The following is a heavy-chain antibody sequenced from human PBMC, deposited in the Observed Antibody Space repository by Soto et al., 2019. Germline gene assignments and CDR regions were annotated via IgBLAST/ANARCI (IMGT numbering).Heavy chain of an antibody. CDR3: ASDMSTN. J-gene: IGHJ4*02. CDR2: MNPNSGHT. CDR1: GYTFTSHD. D-gene: IGHD2-2*01. V-gene: IGHV1-8*01. Sequence: QVQLVQSGAEMKKPGASVKVSCKASGYTFTSHDINWMRQTTGQGLEWMGWMNPNSGHTNYAQKFQGRGTMTRHTYISTANIELTNLRSEDTAIYYCASDMSTNWGQGTLVTVSA.